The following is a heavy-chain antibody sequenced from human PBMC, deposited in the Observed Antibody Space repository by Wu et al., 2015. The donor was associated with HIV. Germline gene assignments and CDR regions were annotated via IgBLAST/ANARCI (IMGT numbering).Heavy chain of an antibody. J-gene: IGHJ4*02. D-gene: IGHD1-26*01. Sequence: QVQLVQSGAEVKKPGASVKVSCKTSGYLFTSSYIHWVRQAPGQGLEWMGIINPSILSTNYARKFQGRVTMTSDTSTSSVYMELSSLRTEDTAVYYCARDRNNGNYHRHVGVDYWGQGTLVTVSS. CDR2: INPSILST. V-gene: IGHV1-46*01. CDR1: GYLFTSSY. CDR3: ARDRNNGNYHRHVGVDY.